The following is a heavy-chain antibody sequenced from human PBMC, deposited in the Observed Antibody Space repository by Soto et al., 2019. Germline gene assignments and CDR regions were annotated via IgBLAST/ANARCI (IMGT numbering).Heavy chain of an antibody. J-gene: IGHJ5*02. Sequence: QVQLVQSGAEVKKPGASVKVSCKASGYTFTGYYMHWVRQAPGQGLEWMGWINPNSGGSNYAQKFQGWVTMTRDTSISTAYMELSRLRSDDTAVYYCARARGYDLSDYVGENWFDPWGQGTLVTVSS. CDR3: ARARGYDLSDYVGENWFDP. CDR1: GYTFTGYY. V-gene: IGHV1-2*04. D-gene: IGHD5-12*01. CDR2: INPNSGGS.